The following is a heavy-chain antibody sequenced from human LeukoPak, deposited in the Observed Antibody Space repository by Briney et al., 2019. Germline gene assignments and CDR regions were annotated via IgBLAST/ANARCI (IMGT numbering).Heavy chain of an antibody. J-gene: IGHJ6*03. V-gene: IGHV1-69*06. D-gene: IGHD1-7*01. CDR3: ARDRKLELRLFSYMDV. CDR2: IIPIFGTA. CDR1: GGTFSSYA. Sequence: ASVKVSCKASGGTFSSYAISWVRQAPGQGLEWMGGIIPIFGTANYAQKFQGRVTITADKSTSTAYMEVSSLRSEDTAVYYCARDRKLELRLFSYMDVWGKGTTVTVSS.